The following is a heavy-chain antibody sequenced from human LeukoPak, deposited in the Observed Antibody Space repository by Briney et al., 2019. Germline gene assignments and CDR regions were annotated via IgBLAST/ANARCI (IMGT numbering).Heavy chain of an antibody. D-gene: IGHD6-13*01. Sequence: GKSLRLSCAASGLTFSSYTMHWVRQAPGKGLEWVAVISYDGSNKYYADSVKGRFTISRDNSKNTLYMEMNSLRVEDTAVYYCARDGGSSKWYVGGYFDDWGQGTLVTVSS. CDR3: ARDGGSSKWYVGGYFDD. V-gene: IGHV3-30-3*01. J-gene: IGHJ4*02. CDR1: GLTFSSYT. CDR2: ISYDGSNK.